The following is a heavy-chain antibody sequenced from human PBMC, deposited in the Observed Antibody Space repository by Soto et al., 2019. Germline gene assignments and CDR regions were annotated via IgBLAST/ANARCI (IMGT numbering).Heavy chain of an antibody. Sequence: GASVKVSCKASGGTSSSYRFNWVRQARGQGLEWLGGIVPIYRTADYAQKFQGRVTITADESTRTVYMELSSLKSQDTALYYCARDPGAKLSSSWGQGTLGTVS. J-gene: IGHJ4*02. CDR1: GGTSSSYR. V-gene: IGHV1-69*13. D-gene: IGHD6-13*01. CDR3: ARDPGAKLSSS. CDR2: IVPIYRTA.